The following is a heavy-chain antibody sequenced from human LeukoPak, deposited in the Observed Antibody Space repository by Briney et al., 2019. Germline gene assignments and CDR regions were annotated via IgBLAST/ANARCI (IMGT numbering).Heavy chain of an antibody. CDR2: IYYSGST. Sequence: PSQTLSLTCTVSGGSISSGDYYWSWIRQPPGKGLEWIGYIYYSGSTYYNPSLKSRVTISVDTSKNQFSLKLSSVTAADTAVYYCARDHNYYEVLYDPWGQGTLVTVSS. J-gene: IGHJ5*02. V-gene: IGHV4-30-4*01. D-gene: IGHD3-22*01. CDR1: GGSISSGDYY. CDR3: ARDHNYYEVLYDP.